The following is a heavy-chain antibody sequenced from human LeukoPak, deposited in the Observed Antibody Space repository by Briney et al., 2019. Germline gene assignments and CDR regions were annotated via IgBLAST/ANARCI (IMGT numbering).Heavy chain of an antibody. V-gene: IGHV7-4-1*02. CDR2: INTHTGNP. CDR3: TTLVRRPALADY. Sequence: ASVKVSCKASGYTFTSYPINWVRQAPGQGLEWVGWINTHTGNPTYAQDFTGRFVFSVDTSVSTTYLQISGLKAEDSAVYYCTTLVRRPALADYWGQGTLVTVSS. D-gene: IGHD3-10*01. CDR1: GYTFTSYP. J-gene: IGHJ4*02.